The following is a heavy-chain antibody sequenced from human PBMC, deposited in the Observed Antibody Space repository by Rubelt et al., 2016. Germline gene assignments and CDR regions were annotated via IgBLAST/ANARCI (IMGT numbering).Heavy chain of an antibody. Sequence: QVQLQESGPGLVKPSETLSLTCTVSGGSISSYYWSWIRQPPGKGLEWIGNIYYSGTTYYNPSLKSRATISVDPSKNQFSLKLSAVAAADTAVYYCEVAGAATGSDYWGQGTLVTVSS. CDR2: IYYSGTT. CDR3: EVAGAATGSDY. D-gene: IGHD6-13*01. J-gene: IGHJ4*02. CDR1: GGSISSYY. V-gene: IGHV4-59*04.